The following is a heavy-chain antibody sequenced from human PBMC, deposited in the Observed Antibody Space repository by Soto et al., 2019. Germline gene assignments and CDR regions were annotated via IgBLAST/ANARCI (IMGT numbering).Heavy chain of an antibody. V-gene: IGHV4-4*07. CDR2: IHSSGST. CDR1: GDSISGHY. Sequence: QVQLQESGPGLVKPSETLSLTCSVSGDSISGHYWSWIRQPAGKRLEWIGRIHSSGSTKYNPSLKSRITISVATSKNQVSLNLNSVAAADTAVYYCAREEQLGPYYYYVLDVWGQGTTVTVSS. CDR3: AREEQLGPYYYYVLDV. D-gene: IGHD6-6*01. J-gene: IGHJ6*02.